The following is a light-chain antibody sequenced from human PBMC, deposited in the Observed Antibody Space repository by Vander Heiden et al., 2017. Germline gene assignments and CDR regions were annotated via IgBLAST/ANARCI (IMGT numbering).Light chain of an antibody. J-gene: IGLJ1*01. CDR2: EVS. Sequence: QSTLSLPPAVSGSPGQSITISGTGTSSDVGGYNYVAWYQQHPGKAPKLRIDEVSNRPSGVSNRFSGSKSGNTESLTISGLQAEDEADYDCSSYTSSSTYVFGTGTKVTVL. CDR1: SSDVGGYNY. CDR3: SSYTSSSTYV. V-gene: IGLV2-14*01.